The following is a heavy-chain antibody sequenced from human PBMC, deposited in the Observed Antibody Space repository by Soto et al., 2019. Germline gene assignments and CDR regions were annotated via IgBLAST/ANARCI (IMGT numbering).Heavy chain of an antibody. CDR3: AKALWFGESSHYFDS. CDR2: IGSSGGAI. CDR1: GFGFDSYA. V-gene: IGHV3-23*01. Sequence: EVQLLESGGGLVQVGGSLRLSCVGSGFGFDSYAMSWVRQAPGKGLEWVSGIGSSGGAIVYADSVRGRFTISRDNSRNALYLHRNRLRAGDTAVYYCAKALWFGESSHYFDSGGQGTLVTVSS. D-gene: IGHD3-10*01. J-gene: IGHJ4*02.